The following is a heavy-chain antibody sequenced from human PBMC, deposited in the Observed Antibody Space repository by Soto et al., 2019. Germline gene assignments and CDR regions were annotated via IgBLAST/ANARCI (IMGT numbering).Heavy chain of an antibody. CDR2: INPGNGDT. CDR1: GYSFTVYY. CDR3: ARGPSFGGFEI. J-gene: IGHJ3*02. Sequence: ASVKVSCKASGYSFTVYYIHWLRQAPGQSLEWMGWINPGNGDTKYSQKLQGRVTITRDTSASTAYMDLGSLRSEDTAIYFCARGPSFGGFEIWGQGTVVTVSS. V-gene: IGHV1-3*01. D-gene: IGHD2-15*01.